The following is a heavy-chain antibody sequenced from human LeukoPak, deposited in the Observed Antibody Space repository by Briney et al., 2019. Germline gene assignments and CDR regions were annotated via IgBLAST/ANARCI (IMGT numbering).Heavy chain of an antibody. Sequence: AGRSLRLSCAASGFTFDDYAMHWVRQAPGKGLEWVSGISWNSGSIGYADSAKGRFTISRDNAKNSLYLQMNSLRAEDTALYYCAKERGAQNHFDYWGQGTLVTVSS. D-gene: IGHD1-26*01. CDR3: AKERGAQNHFDY. J-gene: IGHJ4*02. V-gene: IGHV3-9*01. CDR2: ISWNSGSI. CDR1: GFTFDDYA.